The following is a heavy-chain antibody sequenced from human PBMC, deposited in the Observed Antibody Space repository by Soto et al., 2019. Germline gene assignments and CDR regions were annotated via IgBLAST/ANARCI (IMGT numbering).Heavy chain of an antibody. CDR3: ARGPDLLWFGERYFDL. CDR1: GFTFSSYG. J-gene: IGHJ2*01. D-gene: IGHD3-10*01. Sequence: QVRLVESGGGVVQPGRSLRLSCAASGFTFSSYGMHWVRQAPGKGLEWVAVIWYDGSNKYYADSVKGRFTISRDNSKNTLYLQMNSLRAEDTAVYYCARGPDLLWFGERYFDLWGRGTLVTVSS. CDR2: IWYDGSNK. V-gene: IGHV3-33*01.